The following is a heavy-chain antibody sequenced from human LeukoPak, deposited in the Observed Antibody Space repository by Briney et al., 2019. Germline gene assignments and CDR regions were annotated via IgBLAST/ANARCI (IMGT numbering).Heavy chain of an antibody. Sequence: GGSLRLSCAASGFTFSSYSMNWVRQAPGKGLEWVSSISSSSSYTYYADSVKGRFTISRDNAKNTLYLQMNSLRAEDTAVYYCARLNNGGPYFDYWGQGTLVTVSS. CDR3: ARLNNGGPYFDY. J-gene: IGHJ4*02. V-gene: IGHV3-21*01. CDR1: GFTFSSYS. D-gene: IGHD2-8*01. CDR2: ISSSSSYT.